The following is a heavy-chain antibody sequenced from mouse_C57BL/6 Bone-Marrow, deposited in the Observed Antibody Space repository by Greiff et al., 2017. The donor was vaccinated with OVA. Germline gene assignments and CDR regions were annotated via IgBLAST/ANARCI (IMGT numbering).Heavy chain of an antibody. CDR3: ARSDDGYSTYYAMDY. CDR2: INPNNGGT. V-gene: IGHV1-18*01. J-gene: IGHJ4*01. D-gene: IGHD2-3*01. Sequence: DVQLQESGPELVKPGASVKIPCKASGYTFTDYNMDWVKQSHGKSLEWIGDINPNNGGTIYNQKFKGKATLTVDKSSSTAYMELRSLTSEDTAVYYCARSDDGYSTYYAMDYWGQGTSVTVSS. CDR1: GYTFTDYN.